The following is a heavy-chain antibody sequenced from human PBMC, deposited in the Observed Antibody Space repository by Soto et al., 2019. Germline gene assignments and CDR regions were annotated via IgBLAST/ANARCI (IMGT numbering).Heavy chain of an antibody. CDR3: VRQHTFAGSSWYLDV. CDR2: IYPDDSDI. D-gene: IGHD6-13*01. Sequence: GESLKISCKGSGFIFSSYWIGWVRQMPGKGLEWMGIIYPDDSDIRYSPSSQGQVTISADKSISTAYLQWSSLKASDTALYYCVRQHTFAGSSWYLDVWGQGTTVTVSS. V-gene: IGHV5-51*01. J-gene: IGHJ6*02. CDR1: GFIFSSYW.